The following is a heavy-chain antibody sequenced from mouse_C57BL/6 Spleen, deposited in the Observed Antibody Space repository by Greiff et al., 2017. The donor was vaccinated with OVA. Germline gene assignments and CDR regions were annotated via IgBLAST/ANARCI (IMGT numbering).Heavy chain of an antibody. CDR3: AREVTTVVASLGPDY. J-gene: IGHJ4*01. V-gene: IGHV1-81*01. D-gene: IGHD1-1*01. Sequence: VKVVESGAELARPGASVKLSCKASGYTFTSYGISWVKQRTGQGLEWIGEIYPRSGNPYYNEKFKGKATLTADKSSSTAYMELRSLTSEDSAVYFCAREVTTVVASLGPDYWGQGPSVTVSS. CDR1: GYTFTSYG. CDR2: IYPRSGNP.